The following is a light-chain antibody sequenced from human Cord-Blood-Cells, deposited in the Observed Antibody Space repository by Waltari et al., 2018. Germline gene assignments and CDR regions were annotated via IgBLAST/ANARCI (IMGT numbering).Light chain of an antibody. CDR2: GNG. V-gene: IGLV1-40*01. J-gene: IGLJ3*02. CDR3: QSYDSSLSGWV. Sequence: QSVLTQPPSVSGAPGQRVTISCTGSSSNNGAGYDVHWYQQLPGTAPKHLIYGNGNRPYGVPDRFSGSKSGTSASLAITGRQAEDEADYYCQSYDSSLSGWVFGGGTKLTVL. CDR1: SSNNGAGYD.